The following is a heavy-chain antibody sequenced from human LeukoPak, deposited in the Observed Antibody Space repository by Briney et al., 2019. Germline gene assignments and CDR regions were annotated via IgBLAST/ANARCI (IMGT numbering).Heavy chain of an antibody. CDR2: IYPGDSDT. Sequence: GESLKISCKGSGYSFTSYWIGWVLQMPGKGLEWMVIIYPGDSDTRYSPSFQGQVTISADKSISTAYLQWSSLKASDTAMYYCARHVVSSTSESWFDPWGQGTLVTVSS. V-gene: IGHV5-51*01. CDR3: ARHVVSSTSESWFDP. D-gene: IGHD6-13*01. J-gene: IGHJ5*02. CDR1: GYSFTSYW.